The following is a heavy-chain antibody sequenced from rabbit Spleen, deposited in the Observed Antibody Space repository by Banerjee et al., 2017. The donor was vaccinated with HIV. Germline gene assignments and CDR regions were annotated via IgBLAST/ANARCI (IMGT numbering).Heavy chain of an antibody. CDR3: ARDTSSSFSSYGMDL. V-gene: IGHV1S45*01. Sequence: QEQLVESGGGLVQPGASLTLTCTASGFDFSNYNFMCWVRQAPGKGLEWIACIDSGSRDFIYYASWAKGRFTISKTSSTTVTLQMTSLTVADTATYFCARDTSSSFSSYGMDLWGPGTLVTVS. CDR2: IDSGSRDFI. D-gene: IGHD1-1*01. CDR1: GFDFSNYNF. J-gene: IGHJ6*01.